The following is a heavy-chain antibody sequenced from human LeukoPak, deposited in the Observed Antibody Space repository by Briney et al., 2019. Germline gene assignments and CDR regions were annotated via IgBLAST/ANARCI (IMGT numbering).Heavy chain of an antibody. Sequence: GGSLRLSCVASGFTFSRHGMNWVRQAPGKGLEWVSGISPSGDIKYYVDSVKGRFTISRDNSKNTLYLEMNSLRVEDTAVYYCAKDRTEVGPTNCNYWGQGTLVTVSS. D-gene: IGHD1-26*01. J-gene: IGHJ4*02. CDR1: GFTFSRHG. CDR3: AKDRTEVGPTNCNY. V-gene: IGHV3-23*01. CDR2: ISPSGDIK.